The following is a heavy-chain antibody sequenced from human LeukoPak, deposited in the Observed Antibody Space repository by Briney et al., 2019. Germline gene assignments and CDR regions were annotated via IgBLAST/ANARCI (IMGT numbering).Heavy chain of an antibody. Sequence: AVKVSCKASGGTFSSYAISWVRQAPGQGLEWMGGILPIFGTANYAQKFQGRVTITTDESTSTAYMELSSLRSEDTAVYYCARVVGGYCSSTSCAPGDYYYYYMDVWGKGTTVTVSS. J-gene: IGHJ6*03. D-gene: IGHD2-2*01. CDR2: ILPIFGTA. CDR3: ARVVGGYCSSTSCAPGDYYYYYMDV. CDR1: GGTFSSYA. V-gene: IGHV1-69*05.